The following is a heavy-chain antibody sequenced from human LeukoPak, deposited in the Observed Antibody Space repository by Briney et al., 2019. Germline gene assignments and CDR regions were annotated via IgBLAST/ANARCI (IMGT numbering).Heavy chain of an antibody. D-gene: IGHD3-10*01. Sequence: GGSLRLSCAASGFTFISYGMYWVRQAPGKGLESVAFIRYDGSNKYYADSVKGRFTVSRDNSKNTLYLQMNSLRAEDTAVYYCAKDYSGLLWFGELPGTDAFDIWGQGTMVTVSS. CDR1: GFTFISYG. J-gene: IGHJ3*02. V-gene: IGHV3-30*02. CDR3: AKDYSGLLWFGELPGTDAFDI. CDR2: IRYDGSNK.